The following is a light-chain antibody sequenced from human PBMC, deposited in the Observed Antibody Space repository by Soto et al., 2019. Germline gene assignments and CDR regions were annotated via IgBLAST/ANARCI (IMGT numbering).Light chain of an antibody. CDR2: RNS. CDR3: QSFGL. Sequence: QSVLTQPPSVSGAPGQRVTISCTGNNSNIGAGFDVHWYQQFPGTAPKLLIYRNSNRPSGVPDRFSGSKSGTSASLAITGLQAEDEADYYCQSFGLFGGGTKLTVL. V-gene: IGLV1-40*01. J-gene: IGLJ2*01. CDR1: NSNIGAGFD.